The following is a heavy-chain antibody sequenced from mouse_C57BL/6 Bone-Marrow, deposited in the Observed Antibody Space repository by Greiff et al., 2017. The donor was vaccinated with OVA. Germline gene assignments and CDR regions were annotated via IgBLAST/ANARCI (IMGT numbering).Heavy chain of an antibody. CDR2: IYPGDGDT. V-gene: IGHV1-82*01. D-gene: IGHD4-1*01. J-gene: IGHJ1*03. CDR1: GYAFSSSW. CDR3: ELGHWYVDV. Sequence: QVQLQQSGPELVKPGASVKISCKASGYAFSSSWMNWVKQRPGKGLEWIGRIYPGDGDTNYNGKFKGKATLTADKSSSTAYMQLSSLTSEDSAVYFCELGHWYVDVWGTGTTVTVSS.